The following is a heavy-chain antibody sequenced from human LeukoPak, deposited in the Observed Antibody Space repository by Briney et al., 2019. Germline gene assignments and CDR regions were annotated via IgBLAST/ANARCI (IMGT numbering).Heavy chain of an antibody. D-gene: IGHD3-10*01. CDR3: ARDPQYYYGSGSYYNVGLGY. J-gene: IGHJ4*02. CDR2: IKQDGSEK. Sequence: GGSLRLSCADSGFTFSSYWMSWVCQAPGTGLEWGAHIKQDGSEKYYVDSVKGRFTISRDNAKNSLYLQMNSLRAEDTAVYYCARDPQYYYGSGSYYNVGLGYWGQGTLVTVSS. CDR1: GFTFSSYW. V-gene: IGHV3-7*01.